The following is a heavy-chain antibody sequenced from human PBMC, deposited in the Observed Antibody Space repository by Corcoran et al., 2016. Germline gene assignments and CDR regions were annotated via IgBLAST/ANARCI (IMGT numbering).Heavy chain of an antibody. CDR2: IYSGGST. CDR3: ARGEHYYCDVIY. D-gene: IGHD2-21*01. Sequence: EVQLVESGGGLIQPGGSLRLSCAASGFTVSSNYMSWVRQAPGKGLEWVSVIYSGGSTYYADSVKGRVTISRDNSKNTLYLQMNSLRAEDTAVYYGARGEHYYCDVIYWGQGTLVTVSS. V-gene: IGHV3-53*01. CDR1: GFTVSSNY. J-gene: IGHJ4*02.